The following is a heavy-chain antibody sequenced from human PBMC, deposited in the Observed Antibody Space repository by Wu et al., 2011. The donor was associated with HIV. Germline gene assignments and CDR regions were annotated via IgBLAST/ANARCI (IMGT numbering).Heavy chain of an antibody. CDR2: ISAYNGDT. Sequence: QVQLVQSGAEVKKPGASVKVSCKASGYTFTSYGISWVRQAPGQGLEWMGWISAYNGDTNYAQKLQGRVTMTTDTSTSTAYMELRNLRSDDTAVYYCARGGPSLGWLTGVDAFDIWGQGTMVTVSS. J-gene: IGHJ3*02. CDR1: GYTFTSYG. D-gene: IGHD3-3*01. CDR3: ARGGPSLGWLTGVDAFDI. V-gene: IGHV1-18*01.